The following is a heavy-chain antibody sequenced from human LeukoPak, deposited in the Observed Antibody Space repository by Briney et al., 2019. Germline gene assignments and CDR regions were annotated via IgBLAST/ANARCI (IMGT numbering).Heavy chain of an antibody. CDR1: SGSVSSRFYY. Sequence: PSETLSLTCTVSSGSVSSRFYYWGWIRQPPGKGLEWIGSIYYTGSTYYNPSLESRVTISVDTSNNQFSLKLKSVTAADTAVYYCARHSDGCGSSYSVDYWGQGNLVTVSS. V-gene: IGHV4-39*01. J-gene: IGHJ4*02. D-gene: IGHD2-15*01. CDR3: ARHSDGCGSSYSVDY. CDR2: IYYTGST.